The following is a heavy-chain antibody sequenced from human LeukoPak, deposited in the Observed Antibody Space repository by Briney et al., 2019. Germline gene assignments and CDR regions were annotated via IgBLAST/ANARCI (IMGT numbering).Heavy chain of an antibody. CDR3: ARLDAKWELPFAWFDP. CDR2: IYPGDSDT. V-gene: IGHV5-51*01. J-gene: IGHJ5*02. Sequence: TGESLKISCKGFGYNFSTYWIGWVRPMPGRGLEWMGIIYPGDSDTRYSPSFQGQVTISADKSISTAYLQWSSLKASDTAMYYCARLDAKWELPFAWFDPWGQGTLVTVSS. CDR1: GYNFSTYW. D-gene: IGHD1-26*01.